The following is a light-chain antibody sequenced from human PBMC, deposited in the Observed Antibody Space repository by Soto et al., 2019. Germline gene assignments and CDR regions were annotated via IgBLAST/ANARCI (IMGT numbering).Light chain of an antibody. Sequence: EIVLTQSPATLSLSPGDRATLSCRASQSISGYLGWYQQKPGQAPGLLIYADSNRATGIPARFSGSGSGRDFTLTISSLEPEDFSVYYCQQRYNWPITFGQGTRLEIK. V-gene: IGKV3-11*02. J-gene: IGKJ5*01. CDR2: ADS. CDR1: QSISGY. CDR3: QQRYNWPIT.